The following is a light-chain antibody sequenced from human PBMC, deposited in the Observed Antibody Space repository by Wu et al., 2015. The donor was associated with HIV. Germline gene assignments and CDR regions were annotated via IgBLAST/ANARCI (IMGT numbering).Light chain of an antibody. CDR1: QSVGTN. J-gene: IGKJ4*01. CDR2: GAS. Sequence: EIVTTQSPVTLSVSPGERATLSCRASQSVGTNLAWYQQKPGQAPRLVMSGASTRATGIPARFSGSGSGTEFTLTISSLQSEDFAVYYCQQYNNWPLTFGGGTKVEIK. V-gene: IGKV3-15*01. CDR3: QQYNNWPLT.